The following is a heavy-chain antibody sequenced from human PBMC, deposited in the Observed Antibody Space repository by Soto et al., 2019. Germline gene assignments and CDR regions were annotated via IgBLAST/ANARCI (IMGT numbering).Heavy chain of an antibody. CDR2: FFSDARR. D-gene: IGHD4-17*01. CDR1: GFSLNNGRMG. Sequence: SGPTLVNPTETLTLTCSVSGFSLNNGRMGVSWIRQPPGKALEWLAHFFSDARRSYSTSMQSRLNMCKDSCGSQVVLTMTNMAPADTATYFCARMDGDYNYYGLDVWGHGIAVTVSS. V-gene: IGHV2-26*01. CDR3: ARMDGDYNYYGLDV. J-gene: IGHJ6*02.